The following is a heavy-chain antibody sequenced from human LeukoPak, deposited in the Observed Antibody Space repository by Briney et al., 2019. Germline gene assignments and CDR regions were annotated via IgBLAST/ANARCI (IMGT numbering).Heavy chain of an antibody. CDR3: ARLAPDVREGDLLHFDY. Sequence: SETLSLTCTVSGGSISSYYWSWIRQPAGKGLEWIGTIYYSGSIYYNPSLKSRITMSVATSKNQFSLKLSSVTAADTAVYYCARLAPDVREGDLLHFDYWGQGTLVTVSS. CDR1: GGSISSYY. CDR2: IYYSGSI. J-gene: IGHJ4*02. D-gene: IGHD1-26*01. V-gene: IGHV4-59*04.